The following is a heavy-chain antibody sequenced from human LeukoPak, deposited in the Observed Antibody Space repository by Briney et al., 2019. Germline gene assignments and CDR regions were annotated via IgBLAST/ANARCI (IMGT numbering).Heavy chain of an antibody. CDR3: ARDPGDVVVVDGDY. D-gene: IGHD2-15*01. V-gene: IGHV3-48*03. CDR2: ISSSGSTI. J-gene: IGHJ4*02. Sequence: PGGSLRLSCAASGFTFSSYEMNWVRQAPGKGLEWVSYISSSGSTIYYADSVKGRFTISRDNAKNSLYLQMNSLRAEDTAVYYCARDPGDVVVVDGDYWGQGTLVTVSS. CDR1: GFTFSSYE.